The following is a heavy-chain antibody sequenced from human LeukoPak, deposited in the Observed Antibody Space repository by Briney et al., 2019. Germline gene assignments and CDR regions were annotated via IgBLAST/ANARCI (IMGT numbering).Heavy chain of an antibody. CDR1: GYSISSGYY. D-gene: IGHD3-9*01. Sequence: SETLSLTCTVSGYSISSGYYWGWIRQPPGKGLEWIGSIYHSGSTYYNPSLKSRVTISVDTSKNQFSLKLSSVTAADTAVYYCARGPDNYDILTGYLDYWGQGTLVTVSS. V-gene: IGHV4-38-2*02. CDR3: ARGPDNYDILTGYLDY. CDR2: IYHSGST. J-gene: IGHJ4*02.